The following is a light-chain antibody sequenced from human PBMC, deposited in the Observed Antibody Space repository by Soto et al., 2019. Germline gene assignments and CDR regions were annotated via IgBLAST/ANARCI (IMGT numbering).Light chain of an antibody. Sequence: EIVMTQSPATLSVSPGERVTLSCRASQSVRTNLAWYRQKPGQAPRLLIYYASTRATGIPARFSGSGSGTEFTLTISSLQSEDSAVYYCQQYSDWPPLTFGGGTKVEIK. V-gene: IGKV3-15*01. CDR1: QSVRTN. J-gene: IGKJ4*01. CDR3: QQYSDWPPLT. CDR2: YAS.